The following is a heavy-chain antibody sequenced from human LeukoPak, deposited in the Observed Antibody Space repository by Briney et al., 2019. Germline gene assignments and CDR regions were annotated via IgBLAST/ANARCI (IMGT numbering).Heavy chain of an antibody. Sequence: SETLSLTCTVSGGSITNYYWSWIRQPPGKGLEWIGYIYYSGNTNYNPSLKSRVTMSVDTSKNQFSLKLSSVTAPDTAVYYCARTVHYSSGWAPTYYFDYWGQGTLVSVSS. CDR2: IYYSGNT. D-gene: IGHD6-19*01. CDR1: GGSITNYY. J-gene: IGHJ4*02. V-gene: IGHV4-59*01. CDR3: ARTVHYSSGWAPTYYFDY.